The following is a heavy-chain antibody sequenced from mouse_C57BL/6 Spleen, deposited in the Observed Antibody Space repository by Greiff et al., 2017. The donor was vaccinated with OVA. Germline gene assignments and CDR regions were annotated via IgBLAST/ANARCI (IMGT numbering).Heavy chain of an antibody. V-gene: IGHV1-81*01. Sequence: QVQLKQSGAELARPGASVKLSCKASGYTFTSYGISWVKQRTGQGLEWIGEIYPRSGNTYYNEKFKGKATLTADKSSSTAYMELRSLTSEDSAVYFCARTITTVDAYWGQGTLVTVSA. CDR3: ARTITTVDAY. D-gene: IGHD1-1*01. J-gene: IGHJ3*01. CDR2: IYPRSGNT. CDR1: GYTFTSYG.